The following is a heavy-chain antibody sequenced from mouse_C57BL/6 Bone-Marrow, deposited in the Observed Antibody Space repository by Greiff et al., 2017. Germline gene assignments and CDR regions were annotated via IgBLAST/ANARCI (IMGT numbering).Heavy chain of an antibody. CDR2: IDPEDGDT. V-gene: IGHV14-1*01. CDR1: GFNIKDYY. J-gene: IGHJ3*01. CDR3: TRGGYYYGSSRWCAY. Sequence: VQLQQSGAELVRPGASVKLSCTASGFNIKDYYMHWVKQRPEQGLEWIGRIDPEDGDTEYAPQFQGKATMTADTSSNTAYLQLSSLTSEDTAVYYCTRGGYYYGSSRWCAYWGQGTLVTVSA. D-gene: IGHD1-1*01.